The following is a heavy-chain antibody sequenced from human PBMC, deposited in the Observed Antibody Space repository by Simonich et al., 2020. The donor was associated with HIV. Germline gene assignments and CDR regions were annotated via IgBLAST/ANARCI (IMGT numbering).Heavy chain of an antibody. Sequence: QVQLVQSGAEVKKPGASVKVSCKTSGYSFTSYDINWVRQATGQGLEWMGWTNPNSGNTGYAQKFQGRVTITRNTSISTPYMELSSLRSEDTAVYYCARSHRYDSSSYLDYWGQGTLVTVSS. D-gene: IGHD3-22*01. J-gene: IGHJ4*02. V-gene: IGHV1-8*03. CDR1: GYSFTSYD. CDR2: TNPNSGNT. CDR3: ARSHRYDSSSYLDY.